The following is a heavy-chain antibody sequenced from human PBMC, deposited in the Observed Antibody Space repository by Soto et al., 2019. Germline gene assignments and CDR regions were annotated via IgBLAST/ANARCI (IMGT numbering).Heavy chain of an antibody. Sequence: SETLSLTCAVYGGSFSGYYWSWIRQPPGKGLEWIGEINHSGSTNYNPSLKSRVTISVDTSKNQFSLKLSSVTAADTAVYYCARSRYDFSSGYPFDPWGLGTLVTVSS. J-gene: IGHJ5*02. CDR2: INHSGST. V-gene: IGHV4-34*01. D-gene: IGHD3-3*01. CDR3: ARSRYDFSSGYPFDP. CDR1: GGSFSGYY.